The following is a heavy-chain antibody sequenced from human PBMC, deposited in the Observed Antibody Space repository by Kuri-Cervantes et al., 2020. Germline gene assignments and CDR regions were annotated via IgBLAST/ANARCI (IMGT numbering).Heavy chain of an antibody. CDR3: ARESGETDAFDI. Sequence: SETLSLTCTVSGGSISSGDYYWSWIRQPPGKGLEWIGYIYYSGSTYYNPSLKSRVTISVDTSKNQFSLKLSSVTAADTAVYYCARESGETDAFDIWGQGTMVTVSS. V-gene: IGHV4-30-4*01. CDR2: IYYSGST. J-gene: IGHJ3*02. D-gene: IGHD7-27*01. CDR1: GGSISSGDYY.